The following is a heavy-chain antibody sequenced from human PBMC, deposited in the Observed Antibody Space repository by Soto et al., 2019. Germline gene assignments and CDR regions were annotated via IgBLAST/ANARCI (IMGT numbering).Heavy chain of an antibody. Sequence: QITLNESGPAVVRPTETLTLTCRCSGFSLTTSGVGVGWVRQSPGKAPEWLALSYWDDDKRYSESLKSRLTITKDNSKNQVVLTVANLEPTDTATYSCAHRVLRTVFGLVTTTAIYFDFWGQGTPVAVSS. CDR1: GFSLTTSGVG. J-gene: IGHJ4*02. D-gene: IGHD3-3*01. CDR2: SYWDDDK. CDR3: AHRVLRTVFGLVTTTAIYFDF. V-gene: IGHV2-5*02.